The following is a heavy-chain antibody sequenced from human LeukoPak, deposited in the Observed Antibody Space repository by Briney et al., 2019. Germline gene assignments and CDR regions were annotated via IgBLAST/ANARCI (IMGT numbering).Heavy chain of an antibody. CDR1: GGTFISYA. CDR2: XITIFGTA. CDR3: ARVPGTHVSTTLTHPSYYYYYGMDV. Sequence: ASVKXSCKASGGTFISYAISWVRQAPGQGRXXXGGXITIFGTANYAQKFQGRVTITADESTSTAYMELSSLRSEDTAVYYCARVPGTHVSTTLTHPSYYYYYGMDVWGQGTTVTVSS. V-gene: IGHV1-69*13. J-gene: IGHJ6*02. D-gene: IGHD3-10*01.